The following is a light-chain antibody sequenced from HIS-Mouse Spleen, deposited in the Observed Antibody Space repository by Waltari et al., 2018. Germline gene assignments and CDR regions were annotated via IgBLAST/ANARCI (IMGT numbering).Light chain of an antibody. CDR2: WAS. Sequence: DIVMTQSPDSLAVSLGERATINCKSSQSVLYSSNNKKYLAWYQQKPGQPPKLLIYWASTRESGVPDRFSGSGSGTDFTLTISSLQAEDVAVYYCQQSYTTPYTFDRGTKLEIK. V-gene: IGKV4-1*01. CDR3: QQSYTTPYT. CDR1: QSVLYSSNNKKY. J-gene: IGKJ2*01.